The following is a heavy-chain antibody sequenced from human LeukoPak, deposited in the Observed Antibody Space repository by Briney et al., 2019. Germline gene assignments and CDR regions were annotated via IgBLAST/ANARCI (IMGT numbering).Heavy chain of an antibody. CDR2: ISGSGGST. V-gene: IGHV3-23*01. Sequence: GGSLRLSCAASGFTFSSYAMSWVRQAPGKGLEWVSAISGSGGSTYYADSVKGRFTISRDNSKNTLYLQMNSLRAEDTAVYYCARAGGRWLQPHPWGQGTLVTVSS. CDR3: ARAGGRWLQPHP. J-gene: IGHJ4*02. CDR1: GFTFSSYA. D-gene: IGHD5-24*01.